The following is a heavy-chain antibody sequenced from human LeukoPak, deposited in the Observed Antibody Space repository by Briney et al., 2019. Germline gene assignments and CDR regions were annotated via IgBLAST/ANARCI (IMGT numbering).Heavy chain of an antibody. J-gene: IGHJ4*02. CDR3: ARAPRWGRGYSGYNQGTTFDY. CDR1: GGPFSGYY. D-gene: IGHD5-12*01. Sequence: SETLSLTCAVYGGPFSGYYWSWIRQPPGKGLEWIGEINHSGSTNYNPSLKSRVTISVDTSKNQFSLKLSSVTAADTPVYYCARAPRWGRGYSGYNQGTTFDYWGQGTLVTVSS. CDR2: INHSGST. V-gene: IGHV4-34*01.